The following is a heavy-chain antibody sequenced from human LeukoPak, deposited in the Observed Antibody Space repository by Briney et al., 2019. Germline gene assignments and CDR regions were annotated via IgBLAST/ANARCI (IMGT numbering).Heavy chain of an antibody. Sequence: GGSLRLSCAASGFTFSSYSMSWVRQSPGKGLEWVSAIGRSGANSYYATSVKGRFSVSRDNTKNTFHLQMNSLRAEDTAIYYCAKLQTAVVPAATLGFDSWGQGTLVTVSS. J-gene: IGHJ4*02. CDR3: AKLQTAVVPAATLGFDS. CDR2: IGRSGANS. CDR1: GFTFSSYS. V-gene: IGHV3-23*01. D-gene: IGHD2-2*01.